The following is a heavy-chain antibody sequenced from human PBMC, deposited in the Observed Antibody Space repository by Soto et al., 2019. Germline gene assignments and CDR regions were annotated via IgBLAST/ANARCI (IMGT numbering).Heavy chain of an antibody. CDR3: ARTRSGDGSGNYPYFDY. D-gene: IGHD3-10*01. CDR2: IHHSGST. V-gene: IGHV4-34*01. CDR1: GGPFGGFY. Sequence: SETLSLTCAVNGGPFGGFYWTWIRQSPGKGLEWIGEIHHSGSTNYNPSLKSRVTMSLDTSKNQFSLKLTSVTAADTAVYYCARTRSGDGSGNYPYFDYWGQGALVTVSS. J-gene: IGHJ4*02.